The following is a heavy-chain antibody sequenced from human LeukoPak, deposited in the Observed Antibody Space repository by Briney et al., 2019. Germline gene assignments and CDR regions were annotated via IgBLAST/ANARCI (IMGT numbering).Heavy chain of an antibody. CDR2: IRYDGSNE. CDR3: AKDSSGWTPGRGRYFDY. D-gene: IGHD6-19*01. Sequence: PGGSLRLSCAASGFTFSSYGMHWVRQAPGKGLEWVAFIRYDGSNEYYADSVKGRFTISRDNSKNTLYLQMNSLRAGDTAVYYCAKDSSGWTPGRGRYFDYWGQGTLVTVSS. V-gene: IGHV3-30*02. CDR1: GFTFSSYG. J-gene: IGHJ4*02.